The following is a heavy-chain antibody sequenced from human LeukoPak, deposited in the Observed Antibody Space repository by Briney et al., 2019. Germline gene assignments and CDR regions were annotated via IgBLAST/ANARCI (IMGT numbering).Heavy chain of an antibody. Sequence: SETLSLTCTVSGGSISSYYWSWIRQPPGKGLERIGEINHSGSTNYNPSLKSRVTISVDTSKNQFSLKLSSVTAADTAVYYCARGIAAAASFDYWGQGTLVTVSS. CDR1: GGSISSYY. J-gene: IGHJ4*02. CDR2: INHSGST. D-gene: IGHD6-13*01. CDR3: ARGIAAAASFDY. V-gene: IGHV4-34*01.